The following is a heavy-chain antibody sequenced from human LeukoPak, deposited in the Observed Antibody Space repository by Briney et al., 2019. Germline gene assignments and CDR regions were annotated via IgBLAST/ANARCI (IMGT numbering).Heavy chain of an antibody. V-gene: IGHV3-64*02. CDR1: GFTFSDYS. D-gene: IGHD2-21*02. J-gene: IGHJ5*02. CDR3: ARVASDGWFDP. CDR2: ISSNGRST. Sequence: GGSLRLACATSGFTFSDYSMHWVRRAPGKGLEYVSAISSNGRSTYYADSVKGRFTISRDSSKNTLYLQMGSLRPEDMAVYYCARVASDGWFDPWGQGTLVTVSS.